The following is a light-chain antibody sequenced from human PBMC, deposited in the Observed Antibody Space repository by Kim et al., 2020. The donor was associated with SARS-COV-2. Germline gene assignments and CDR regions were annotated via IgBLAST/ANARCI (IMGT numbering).Light chain of an antibody. CDR1: SSDIGGYNY. V-gene: IGLV2-14*03. CDR2: DVS. CDR3: SAYTSISTLV. J-gene: IGLJ3*02. Sequence: GQSITISCTGTSSDIGGYNYVSWYQQHPGKAPKLMMYDVSNRPSGVSTRFSGSRYGNTASLTISGLQPEDEADYYCSAYTSISTLVFGGGTQLTVL.